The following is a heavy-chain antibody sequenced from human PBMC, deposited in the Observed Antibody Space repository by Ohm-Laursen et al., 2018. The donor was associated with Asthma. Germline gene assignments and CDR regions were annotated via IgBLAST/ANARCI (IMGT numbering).Heavy chain of an antibody. V-gene: IGHV3-53*01. CDR1: GFTVGSDY. J-gene: IGHJ4*02. Sequence: SLRLSCSASGFTVGSDYMTWVRQAPGKGLDWVSAIYSGGTTYYADSVRGRFTISRDNSKNTLYLQMNSLRAEDTAVYYCARKFSSGWLFDFWGQGTLVTVSS. CDR3: ARKFSSGWLFDF. D-gene: IGHD6-19*01. CDR2: IYSGGTT.